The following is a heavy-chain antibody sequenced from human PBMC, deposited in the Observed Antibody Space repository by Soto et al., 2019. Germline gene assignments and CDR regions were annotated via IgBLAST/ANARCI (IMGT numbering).Heavy chain of an antibody. D-gene: IGHD6-13*01. CDR3: ASRNRIAAAGFDY. CDR1: GGTFSSYT. J-gene: IGHJ4*02. Sequence: QVQLVQSGAEVKKPGSSVKVSCKASGGTFSSYTISWVRQAPGQGLEWMGRIIPILGIANYAQKFQGRVTSTADKSTSTAYMELSSLRSEDTAVYYCASRNRIAAAGFDYWGQGTLVTVSS. CDR2: IIPILGIA. V-gene: IGHV1-69*02.